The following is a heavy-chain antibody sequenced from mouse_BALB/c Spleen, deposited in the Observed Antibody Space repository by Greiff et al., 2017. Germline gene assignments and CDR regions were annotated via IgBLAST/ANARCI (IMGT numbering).Heavy chain of an antibody. CDR1: GYTFSSYW. CDR3: ARHKLTVPD. J-gene: IGHJ3*01. D-gene: IGHD4-1*01. CDR2: ILPGSGST. Sequence: QVQLQQSGAELMKPGASVKISCKATGYTFSSYWIEWVKQRPGHGLEWIGEILPGSGSTNYNEKFKGKATFTADTSSNTAYMQLSSLTSEDSAVYYCARHKLTVPDWGQGTLVTVSA. V-gene: IGHV1-9*01.